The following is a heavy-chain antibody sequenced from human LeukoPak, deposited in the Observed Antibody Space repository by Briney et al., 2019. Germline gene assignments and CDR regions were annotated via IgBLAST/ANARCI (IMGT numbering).Heavy chain of an antibody. CDR1: GASISGYH. D-gene: IGHD5-18*01. J-gene: IGHJ4*02. CDR3: ARDYSYPDY. CDR2: IYSSGRT. V-gene: IGHV4-4*07. Sequence: SETLSLTCSASGASISGYHWSWIRQPAGKGLEWIGRIYSSGRTNYFPSLKMRLTMSVDTSKNQFSLKLNSVTAADTAVYYCARDYSYPDYWGQGTLVTVSS.